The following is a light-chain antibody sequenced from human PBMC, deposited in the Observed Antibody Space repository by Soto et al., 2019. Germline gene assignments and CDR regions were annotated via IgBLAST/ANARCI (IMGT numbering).Light chain of an antibody. CDR3: MQALQTPWT. V-gene: IGKV2-28*01. CDR2: LGS. Sequence: DILMTQSPLSLPVTPGEPASISCRSSQSLLHSNGYNYSDWYLQKPGQSPQLLIYLGSNRASGVPDRFSGSGSGTDFTLKISRVEAEDVGVYYCMQALQTPWTFGQGTKVDI. CDR1: QSLLHSNGYNY. J-gene: IGKJ1*01.